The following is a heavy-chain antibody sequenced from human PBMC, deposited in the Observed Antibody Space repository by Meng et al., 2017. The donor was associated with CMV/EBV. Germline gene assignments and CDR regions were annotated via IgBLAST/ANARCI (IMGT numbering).Heavy chain of an antibody. D-gene: IGHD3-22*01. V-gene: IGHV4-39*07. J-gene: IGHJ5*02. CDR1: GGSISSSSYY. CDR3: ARGVVTMIVVYDP. Sequence: QLQLQESGPGLVKPSETLSLPCTVSGGSISSSSYYWGWIRQPPGKGLEWIGSIYYSGSTYYNPSLKSRVTISVDTSKNQFSLKLSSVTAADTAVYYCARGVVTMIVVYDPWGQGTLVTVSS. CDR2: IYYSGST.